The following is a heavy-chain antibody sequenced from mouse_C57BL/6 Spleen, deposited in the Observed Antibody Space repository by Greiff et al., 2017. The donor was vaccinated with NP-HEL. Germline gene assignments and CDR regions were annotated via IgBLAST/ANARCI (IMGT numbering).Heavy chain of an antibody. J-gene: IGHJ2*01. V-gene: IGHV1-15*01. D-gene: IGHD1-1*01. Sequence: QVQLQQSGAELVRPGASVTLSCKASGYTFTDYEMHWVKQTPVHGLEWIGAIDPETGGTAYNQKFKGKAILTADKSSSTAYMELRSLTSEDSAVYYCTRRDYYGSSYVNFDYWGQGTTLTVSS. CDR2: IDPETGGT. CDR3: TRRDYYGSSYVNFDY. CDR1: GYTFTDYE.